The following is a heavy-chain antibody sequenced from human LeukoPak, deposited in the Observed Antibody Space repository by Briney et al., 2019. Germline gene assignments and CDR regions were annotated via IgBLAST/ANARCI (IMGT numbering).Heavy chain of an antibody. D-gene: IGHD3-22*01. CDR3: ASPGAYYYDSSGFCFDY. Sequence: PGGSLRLSCAASGFTFSSYAMSWVRQPPGKGLEWMGSIYYSGSTYYNPSLKSRVTISVDTSKNQFSLKLSSVTAADTAVYYCASPGAYYYDSSGFCFDYWGQGTLVIVSS. V-gene: IGHV4-39*01. CDR1: GFTFSSYA. J-gene: IGHJ4*02. CDR2: IYYSGST.